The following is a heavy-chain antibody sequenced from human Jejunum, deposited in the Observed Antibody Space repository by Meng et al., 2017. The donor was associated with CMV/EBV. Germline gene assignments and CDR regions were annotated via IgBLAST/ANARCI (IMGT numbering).Heavy chain of an antibody. CDR2: IIPVFDKT. Sequence: CNGSGYSFTNYWIGWVRQAPGQGLEWMGNIIPVFDKTNYAQKFQGRVTITADRSTNTAYMELSSLRSDDTAIYYCAGGLGGTIDYWGQGTLVTVSS. D-gene: IGHD1-26*01. J-gene: IGHJ4*02. V-gene: IGHV1-69*04. CDR3: AGGLGGTIDY. CDR1: GYSFTNYW.